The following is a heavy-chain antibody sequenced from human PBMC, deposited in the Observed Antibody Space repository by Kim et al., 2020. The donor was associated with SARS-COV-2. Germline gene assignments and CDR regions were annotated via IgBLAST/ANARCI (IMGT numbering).Heavy chain of an antibody. J-gene: IGHJ6*02. CDR1: GFTFSSYA. CDR2: ISYDGSNK. CDR3: ARDISSGWYLSAGMDV. Sequence: GGSLRLSCAASGFTFSSYAMHWVRQAPGKGLEWVAVISYDGSNKYYADSVMGRFTISRDNSKNTLYLQMNSLRAEDTAVYYCARDISSGWYLSAGMDVWGQGTTVTVSS. D-gene: IGHD6-19*01. V-gene: IGHV3-30*04.